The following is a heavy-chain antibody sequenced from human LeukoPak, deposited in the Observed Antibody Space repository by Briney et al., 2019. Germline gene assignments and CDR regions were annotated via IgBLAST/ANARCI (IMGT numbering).Heavy chain of an antibody. CDR2: INPNSGGT. CDR3: ARVPRLIVGATVAFDI. J-gene: IGHJ3*02. V-gene: IGHV1-2*06. D-gene: IGHD1-26*01. Sequence: ASAKVSCKASGYTFTGYYMHWVRQAPGQGLEWMGRINPNSGGTNYAQKFQGRVTMTRDTSISTAYMELSRLRSDDTAVYYCARVPRLIVGATVAFDIWGQGTMVTVSS. CDR1: GYTFTGYY.